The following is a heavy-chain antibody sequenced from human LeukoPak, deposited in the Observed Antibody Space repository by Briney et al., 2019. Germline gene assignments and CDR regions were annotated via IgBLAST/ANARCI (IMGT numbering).Heavy chain of an antibody. Sequence: SETLSLTCTVSGGSISSSSYYWAWIRQSPGKGLEWIGYIYYTGSTTYNPSLKSRVTISADTSKNRFSLKLSSVTAADTAVYYCASRKLGNDYWGQGTLVTVSS. CDR1: GGSISSSSYY. J-gene: IGHJ4*02. V-gene: IGHV4-61*05. CDR2: IYYTGST. D-gene: IGHD7-27*01. CDR3: ASRKLGNDY.